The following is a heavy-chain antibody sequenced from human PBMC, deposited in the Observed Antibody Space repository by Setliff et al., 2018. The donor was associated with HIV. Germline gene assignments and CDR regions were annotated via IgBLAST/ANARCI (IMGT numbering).Heavy chain of an antibody. J-gene: IGHJ5*02. CDR2: ISASGST. CDR1: GGSISTGVYY. CDR3: ARDGRYSFGYNWFDP. D-gene: IGHD5-18*01. V-gene: IGHV4-61*02. Sequence: PSETLSLTCTVSGGSISTGVYYWSWIRQPADKALEWIGRISASGSTNYNPSLESRVTLSIDTSNNQFSLKLTSVTAADTAVYYCARDGRYSFGYNWFDPWGQGTLVTVSS.